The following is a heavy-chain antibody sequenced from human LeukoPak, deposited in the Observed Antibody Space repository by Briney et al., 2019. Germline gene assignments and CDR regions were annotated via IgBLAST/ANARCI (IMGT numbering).Heavy chain of an antibody. CDR1: GGSISSGGYS. CDR3: ARLYCGGDCYSPDAFDI. V-gene: IGHV4-30-4*07. J-gene: IGHJ3*02. D-gene: IGHD2-21*02. CDR2: IYYSGST. Sequence: SQTLSLTCAVSGGSISSGGYSWSWIRQPPGKGLEWIGYIYYSGSTNYNPSLKSRVTISVDTSKNQFSLKLSSVTAADTAVYYCARLYCGGDCYSPDAFDIWGQGTMVTVSS.